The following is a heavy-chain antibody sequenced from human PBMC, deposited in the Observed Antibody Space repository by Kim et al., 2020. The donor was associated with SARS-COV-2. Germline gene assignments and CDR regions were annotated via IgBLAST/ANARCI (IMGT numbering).Heavy chain of an antibody. CDR2: IKSKTDGGTT. CDR1: GFTFSNAW. J-gene: IGHJ6*02. V-gene: IGHV3-15*01. CDR3: TTDGGQAYYYYGMDV. Sequence: GGSLRLSCAASGFTFSNAWMSWVRQAPGKGLEWVCRIKSKTDGGTTDYAAPGKVSFTISRDDSKNTLYLKMNSLKTEDTAVYYCTTDGGQAYYYYGMDVWGQGTPGTVS.